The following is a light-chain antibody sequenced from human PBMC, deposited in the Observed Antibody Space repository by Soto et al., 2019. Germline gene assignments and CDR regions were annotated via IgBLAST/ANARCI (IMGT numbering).Light chain of an antibody. Sequence: DIVMTQSPLSLPVTPGEPASISCRSSQSLLHSNGYNYLDWYLQKPGQSPQLLIYLGSNRASGVPERFSGSGSGTDFTLKISRVEAEDVGLYYCMQALQAPLTFGQGTKVEIK. CDR3: MQALQAPLT. CDR2: LGS. J-gene: IGKJ1*01. V-gene: IGKV2-28*01. CDR1: QSLLHSNGYNY.